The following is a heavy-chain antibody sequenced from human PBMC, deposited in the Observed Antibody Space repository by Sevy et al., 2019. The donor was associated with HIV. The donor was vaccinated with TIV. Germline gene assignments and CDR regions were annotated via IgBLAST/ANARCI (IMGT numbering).Heavy chain of an antibody. V-gene: IGHV1-46*01. J-gene: IGHJ4*02. CDR2: IIPSGGST. D-gene: IGHD1-26*01. CDR1: GYTFTTFY. CDR3: ASGTGV. Sequence: ASVKVSCKTSGYTFTTFYVHWVRQAPGQGLEWMGIIIPSGGSTTYAQKFQGRVTMTRDTSTNTVYMELRSLRSEDTAVYYCASGTGVWGLGTPVTVSS.